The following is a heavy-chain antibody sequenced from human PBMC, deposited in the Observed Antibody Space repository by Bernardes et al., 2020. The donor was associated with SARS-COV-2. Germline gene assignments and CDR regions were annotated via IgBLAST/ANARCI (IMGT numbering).Heavy chain of an antibody. CDR3: ARASRPY. Sequence: GGSLRLSCAASGFTFSNYGMHWVRQAPGKGLEWVAVISYDATKKYYADSVKGRFTVSRDNSKNTLFLQMNSLRTDDTAVYYCARASRPYWGQGTLVTVSS. CDR1: GFTFSNYG. V-gene: IGHV3-30*03. J-gene: IGHJ4*02. CDR2: ISYDATKK.